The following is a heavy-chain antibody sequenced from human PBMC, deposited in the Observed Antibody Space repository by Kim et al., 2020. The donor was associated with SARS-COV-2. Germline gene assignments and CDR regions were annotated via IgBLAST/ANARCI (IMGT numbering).Heavy chain of an antibody. V-gene: IGHV3-74*01. CDR3: KRGRKEGWFDT. CDR2: T. J-gene: IGHJ5*02. Sequence: TSYAASVKGRFTIARDNAENTLYLEMDRLRAEDTAVYYCKRGRKEGWFDTWGQGTLVTVSS.